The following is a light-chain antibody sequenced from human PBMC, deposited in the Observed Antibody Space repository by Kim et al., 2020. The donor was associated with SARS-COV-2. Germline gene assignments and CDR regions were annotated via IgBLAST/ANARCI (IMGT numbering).Light chain of an antibody. V-gene: IGKV3-15*01. CDR3: QHYNTWPYT. CDR2: DAS. Sequence: SVSPGGRATLSCRASQSVSHNLAWYQLKPGQPPRLLIYDASTRASGIAARLSGTGSGTEFTLTISSLQSEDFAVYYCQHYNTWPYTFGQGTKLEI. J-gene: IGKJ2*01. CDR1: QSVSHN.